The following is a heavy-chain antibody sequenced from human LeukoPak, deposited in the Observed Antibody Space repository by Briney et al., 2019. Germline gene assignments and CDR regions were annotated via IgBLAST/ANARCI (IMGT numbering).Heavy chain of an antibody. J-gene: IGHJ4*02. D-gene: IGHD3-22*01. CDR1: GFTFSNYA. Sequence: GGSLRLSCAASGFTFSNYAMSWVRQAPGKGQEWVSGISGSGGSTYYADSVKGRFTISRDNSKNTLYLQMNSLRAEDTAVYYCAGRNYYDSSGPGFWGQGTLVTVSS. CDR2: ISGSGGST. V-gene: IGHV3-23*01. CDR3: AGRNYYDSSGPGF.